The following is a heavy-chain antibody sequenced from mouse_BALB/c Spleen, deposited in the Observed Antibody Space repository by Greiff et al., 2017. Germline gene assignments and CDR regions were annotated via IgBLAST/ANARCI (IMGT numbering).Heavy chain of an antibody. CDR3: ARVYAMDY. Sequence: EVHLVESGGGLVKPGGSLKLSCAASGFTFSSYAMSWVRQTPEKRLEWVASISSGGSTYYPDSVKGRFTISRDNARNILYLQMSSLRSEDTAMYYCARVYAMDYWGQGTSVTVSS. CDR2: ISSGGST. CDR1: GFTFSSYA. V-gene: IGHV5-6-5*01. J-gene: IGHJ4*01.